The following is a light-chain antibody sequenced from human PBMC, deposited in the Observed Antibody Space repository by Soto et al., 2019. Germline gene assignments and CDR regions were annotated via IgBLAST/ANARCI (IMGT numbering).Light chain of an antibody. CDR1: SSSIGSNT. J-gene: IGLJ2*01. Sequence: QSVLTQPPSASGTPGQRITISCSGSSSSIGSNTVNWYQQLPGTAPKLLIYSNNQRPSGVPDRFSGSKSGTSGSLAISGLQSEDEADSYCAAWDDSLNGPVFGGGTKLTVL. CDR2: SNN. CDR3: AAWDDSLNGPV. V-gene: IGLV1-44*01.